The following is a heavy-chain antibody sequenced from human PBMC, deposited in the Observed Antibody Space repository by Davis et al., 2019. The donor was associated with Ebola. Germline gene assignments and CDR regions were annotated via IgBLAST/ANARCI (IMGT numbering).Heavy chain of an antibody. CDR3: ARDPFPYDSYGMDV. CDR1: GFTFDDYA. J-gene: IGHJ6*04. D-gene: IGHD5-12*01. V-gene: IGHV3-9*01. Sequence: SLKISCVASGFTFDDYAMHWVRQVPGKGLEWVSGISWSSHSIHYADSVKGRFTISRDNAKNSLYLQMNSLRAEDTAVYYCARDPFPYDSYGMDVWGKGTTVTVSS. CDR2: ISWSSHSI.